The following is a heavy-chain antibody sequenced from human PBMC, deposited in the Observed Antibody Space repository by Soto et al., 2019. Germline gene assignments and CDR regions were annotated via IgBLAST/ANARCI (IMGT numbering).Heavy chain of an antibody. CDR3: ASSRYAALPRY. V-gene: IGHV4-59*01. D-gene: IGHD3-16*01. Sequence: SETLSLTCTVSGGSISSYYWSWIRQPPGKGLEWIGYIYYSGSTNYNPSLKSRVTISVDTSKNQFSLKLSSVTAADTAVYYCASSRYAALPRYWGQGTLVTVSS. CDR2: IYYSGST. CDR1: GGSISSYY. J-gene: IGHJ4*02.